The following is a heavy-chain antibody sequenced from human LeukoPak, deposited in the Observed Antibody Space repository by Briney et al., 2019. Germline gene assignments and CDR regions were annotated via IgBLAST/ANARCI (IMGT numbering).Heavy chain of an antibody. D-gene: IGHD6-13*01. CDR3: ARGASSSWSWFDP. CDR2: IYYSGST. Sequence: SETLSLTCIVSGGSVSSGSYYWSWIRQPPGKGLEWIGYIYYSGSTNYNPSLKSRVTISVDTSKNQFSLKLSSVTAADTAVYYCARGASSSWSWFDPWGQGTLVTVSS. CDR1: GGSVSSGSYY. J-gene: IGHJ5*02. V-gene: IGHV4-61*01.